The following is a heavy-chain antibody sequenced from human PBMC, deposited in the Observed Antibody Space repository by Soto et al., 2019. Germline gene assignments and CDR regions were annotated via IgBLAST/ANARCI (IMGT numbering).Heavy chain of an antibody. Sequence: SETLSLTCTVSGGSISSSSYYWGWIRQPPGKGLEWIGSIYYSGSTYYNPSLKSRVTISVDTSKNQFSLKLSSVTAADTAVYYCARAPVRGYCSSTSCPPDWFDPWGQGTLVTVSS. CDR1: GGSISSSSYY. CDR2: IYYSGST. V-gene: IGHV4-39*01. J-gene: IGHJ5*02. CDR3: ARAPVRGYCSSTSCPPDWFDP. D-gene: IGHD2-2*03.